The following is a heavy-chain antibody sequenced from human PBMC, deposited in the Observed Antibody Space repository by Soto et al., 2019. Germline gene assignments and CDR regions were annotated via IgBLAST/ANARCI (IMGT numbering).Heavy chain of an antibody. CDR3: ARVKPPGLSPAPYYYGMDV. J-gene: IGHJ6*02. CDR1: GYTFTSYT. Sequence: QVQLVQSGAEEKKPGASVMVSCKASGYTFTSYTIHWVRQAPGQGLEWMGWINAGNGDTKYSQKLQGRVTITRDTSASTAYMELSSLRSEDTAVYYCARVKPPGLSPAPYYYGMDVWGQGTTVTVSS. D-gene: IGHD2-2*01. V-gene: IGHV1-3*05. CDR2: INAGNGDT.